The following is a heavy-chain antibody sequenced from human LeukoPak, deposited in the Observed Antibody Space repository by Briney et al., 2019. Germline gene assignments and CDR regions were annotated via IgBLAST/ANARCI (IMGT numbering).Heavy chain of an antibody. V-gene: IGHV1-46*01. Sequence: GASVKVSCKASGYTFTSYYMHWVRQAPGQGLEWMGIINPSGGSTSYAQKLQGRVTMTTDTSTSTAYMELRSLRSDDTAVYYCARPPIYDFWSGYYRGMDVWGQGTTVTVSS. CDR1: GYTFTSYY. CDR2: INPSGGST. D-gene: IGHD3-3*01. J-gene: IGHJ6*02. CDR3: ARPPIYDFWSGYYRGMDV.